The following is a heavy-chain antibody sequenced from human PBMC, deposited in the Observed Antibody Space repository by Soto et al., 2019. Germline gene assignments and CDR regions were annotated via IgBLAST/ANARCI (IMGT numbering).Heavy chain of an antibody. CDR2: ISAYNGNT. D-gene: IGHD3-10*01. CDR3: ARPNYYGSNYYYMDV. CDR1: GYTFTSYG. J-gene: IGHJ6*03. V-gene: IGHV1-18*01. Sequence: WASVKISCKASGYTFTSYGISWVRQAPGQGLEWMGWISAYNGNTNYAQKLQGRVTMTTDTSTSTAYMELRSLRSDDTAVYYCARPNYYGSNYYYMDVWGKGTTVTVSS.